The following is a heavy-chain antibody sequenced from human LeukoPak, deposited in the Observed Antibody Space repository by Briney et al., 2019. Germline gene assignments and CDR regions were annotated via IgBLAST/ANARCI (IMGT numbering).Heavy chain of an antibody. CDR2: IYYSGST. Sequence: SETLSLTCTVSGGSISSYYWSWIRQPPGKGLDWIGYIYYSGSTNYNPSLKSRVTISVDTSKNQFSLKLSSVTATDTAVYYCARALKFGELPYYFDYWGQGTLVTVSS. CDR3: ARALKFGELPYYFDY. V-gene: IGHV4-59*01. J-gene: IGHJ4*02. CDR1: GGSISSYY. D-gene: IGHD3-10*01.